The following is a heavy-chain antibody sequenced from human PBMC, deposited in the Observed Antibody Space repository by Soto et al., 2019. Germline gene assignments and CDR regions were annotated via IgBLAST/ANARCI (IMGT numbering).Heavy chain of an antibody. D-gene: IGHD3-22*01. J-gene: IGHJ4*02. V-gene: IGHV1-69*13. CDR1: GYTFTGYY. CDR3: ARDNYYDSSLFDY. CDR2: IIPNFCTT. Sequence: GASVRVSCKASGYTFTGYYMHWVRQAPGQGLEWMGGIIPNFCTTNYAQKFQGRVTITADESTSTAYMELSSLRSVDTAVYYCARDNYYDSSLFDYWGQGTLVTVSS.